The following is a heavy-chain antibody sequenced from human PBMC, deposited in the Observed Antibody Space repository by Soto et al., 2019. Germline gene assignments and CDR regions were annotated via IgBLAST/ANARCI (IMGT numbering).Heavy chain of an antibody. CDR1: GYTFTSYG. J-gene: IGHJ3*02. CDR2: ISAYNGNT. V-gene: IGHV1-18*01. CDR3: ARVIGVVPAADGMSAFHS. Sequence: GASVKVSCKASGYTFTSYGISWVRQAPGQGLEWMGWISAYNGNTNYAQKLQGRVTMTTDTSTSTAYMELRSLRSDDTAVYYCARVIGVVPAADGMSAFHSWGQATMVTVSS. D-gene: IGHD2-2*01.